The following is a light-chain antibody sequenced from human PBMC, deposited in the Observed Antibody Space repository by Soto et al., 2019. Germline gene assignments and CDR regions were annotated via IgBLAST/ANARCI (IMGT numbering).Light chain of an antibody. CDR1: QTISSTF. Sequence: EIVLTQSPDTLSLSPGERATLFCRASQTISSTFVAWYQQKPGQAPRLLIYAASSRATGIPARFSGSGSGTAYTLPVSRLEAEDFALYYCQQYTSSPRAFGQGTKVQIK. CDR3: QQYTSSPRA. J-gene: IGKJ1*01. CDR2: AAS. V-gene: IGKV3-20*01.